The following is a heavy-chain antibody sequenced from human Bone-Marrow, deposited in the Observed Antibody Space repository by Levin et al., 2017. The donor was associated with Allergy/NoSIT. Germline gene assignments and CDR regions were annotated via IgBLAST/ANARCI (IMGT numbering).Heavy chain of an antibody. J-gene: IGHJ4*02. Sequence: SQTLSLTCTVSGGSISSANYYWGWIRQSPGKGLEWIGSIYYSGSTYYNPSLKSRVTISVDTSNNQFSLNLSSVTAADTTVYYCATAPREDYDSSGYYFFESWGQGILVTVSS. D-gene: IGHD3-22*01. CDR3: ATAPREDYDSSGYYFFES. CDR1: GGSISSANYY. V-gene: IGHV4-39*01. CDR2: IYYSGST.